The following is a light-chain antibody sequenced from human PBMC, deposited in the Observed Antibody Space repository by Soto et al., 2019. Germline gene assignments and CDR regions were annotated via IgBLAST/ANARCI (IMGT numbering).Light chain of an antibody. V-gene: IGKV4-1*01. CDR1: QRGLYSTNNKNY. Sequence: DIVMTQSPDSLAVSLGERATINCKCSQRGLYSTNNKNYLAWYQKKPGHPTKLLFYWASNRESGLPDRFSGSGSATDFTLTISSLQAEDVATYYCHQYADTPRTFGQGTKVEIK. CDR3: HQYADTPRT. CDR2: WAS. J-gene: IGKJ1*01.